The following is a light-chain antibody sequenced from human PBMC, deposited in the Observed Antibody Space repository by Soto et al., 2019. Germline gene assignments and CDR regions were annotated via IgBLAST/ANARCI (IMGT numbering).Light chain of an antibody. J-gene: IGKJ1*01. CDR1: QSVRSSY. CDR3: HQHYYSRT. CDR2: GAS. Sequence: EVVFTQSPGTLSLSPGETATLSCRASQSVRSSYLAWYQQKPGQAPRLLIYGASSRATGIPDRFSGSGSGTDFTLTISRLEPEDFAVYYCHQHYYSRTFGQGTKVDI. V-gene: IGKV3-20*01.